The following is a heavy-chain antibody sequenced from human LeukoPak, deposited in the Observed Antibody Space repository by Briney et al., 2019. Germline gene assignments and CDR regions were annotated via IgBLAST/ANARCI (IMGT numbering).Heavy chain of an antibody. Sequence: PGGSLRLSCAASGFTVTNNYMSWVRQVPGKGLEWVSVIRSIGTTYYADSVKGRFTISRDNSKNTLYLQMNSLRAEDTAVYYCTPLDYWGQGTLVTVSS. D-gene: IGHD2-15*01. CDR3: TPLDY. J-gene: IGHJ4*02. V-gene: IGHV3-66*01. CDR2: IRSIGTT. CDR1: GFTVTNNY.